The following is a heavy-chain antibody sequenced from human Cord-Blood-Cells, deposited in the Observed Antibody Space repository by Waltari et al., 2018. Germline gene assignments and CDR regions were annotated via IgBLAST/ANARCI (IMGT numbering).Heavy chain of an antibody. Sequence: QLQLQESGPGLVKPSETLSLTCTVSGGSISSSSYYLGWIRQPPGKGLEWIGSIYYSASTYYNPSLKRRVTISVDTSKNQFSLKLSSVTAADTAVYYCATNIVVVPAAKNSDYWGQGTLVTVSS. D-gene: IGHD2-2*01. CDR2: IYYSAST. V-gene: IGHV4-39*01. J-gene: IGHJ4*02. CDR3: ATNIVVVPAAKNSDY. CDR1: GGSISSSSYY.